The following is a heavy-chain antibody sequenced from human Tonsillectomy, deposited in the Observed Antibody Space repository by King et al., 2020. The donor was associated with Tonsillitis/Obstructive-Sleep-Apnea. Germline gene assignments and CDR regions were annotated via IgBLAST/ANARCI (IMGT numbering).Heavy chain of an antibody. Sequence: VQLVQSGGGVVQPGRSLRLSCAASGFTFSSYAMHWVRQAPGKGLEWVAFISYDGSNKYYADSVKGRFTISRDDSKNTLYVQMNSRRVDDTGVYYCAREEELAQLDPWGQGTLVTVS. CDR3: AREEELAQLDP. V-gene: IGHV3-30*04. CDR2: ISYDGSNK. CDR1: GFTFSSYA. D-gene: IGHD5-24*01. J-gene: IGHJ5*02.